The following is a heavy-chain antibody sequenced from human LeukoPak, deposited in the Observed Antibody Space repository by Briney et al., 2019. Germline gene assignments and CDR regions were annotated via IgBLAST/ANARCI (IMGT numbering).Heavy chain of an antibody. J-gene: IGHJ5*02. Sequence: PGGSLRLSCAASGFTFSSYGMHWVRQAPGKGLEWVAVISYDGSNKYYADSVKGRFTISRDNSKNTLYLQMNSLRAEDTAVYYCAKDSSLDSYGSGIYSWGQGTLVTVSS. CDR1: GFTFSSYG. D-gene: IGHD3-10*01. CDR3: AKDSSLDSYGSGIYS. V-gene: IGHV3-30*18. CDR2: ISYDGSNK.